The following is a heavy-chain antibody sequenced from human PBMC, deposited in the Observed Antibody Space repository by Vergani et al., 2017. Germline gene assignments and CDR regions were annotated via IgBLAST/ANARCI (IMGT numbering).Heavy chain of an antibody. CDR1: GFTFSSYG. Sequence: QVQLVESGGGVVQPGRSLRLSCAASGFTFSSYGMHWVRQAPGKGLEWVAVISYDGSNKYYADSVKGRFTISRDNSKNTLYLQMNSLRAEDTAVYYCAKDRLATRSGSPFDYWGQGTLVTGSS. D-gene: IGHD5-24*01. V-gene: IGHV3-30*18. J-gene: IGHJ4*02. CDR3: AKDRLATRSGSPFDY. CDR2: ISYDGSNK.